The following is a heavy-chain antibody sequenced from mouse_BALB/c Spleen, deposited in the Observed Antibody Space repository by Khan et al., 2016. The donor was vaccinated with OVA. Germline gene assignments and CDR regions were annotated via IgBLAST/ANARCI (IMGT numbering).Heavy chain of an antibody. J-gene: IGHJ2*01. CDR3: ARSIMAN. Sequence: EVQLQESGPGLVKPSQSLSLTCTVTGYSITSDYAWNWIRQFPGNKLEWMGYISYSGSTSYNPSLKSRISITRDTSKNQFFLQLNSGTTEDTATDYCARSIMANWGQGTTLTVSS. V-gene: IGHV3-2*02. CDR1: GYSITSDYA. CDR2: ISYSGST.